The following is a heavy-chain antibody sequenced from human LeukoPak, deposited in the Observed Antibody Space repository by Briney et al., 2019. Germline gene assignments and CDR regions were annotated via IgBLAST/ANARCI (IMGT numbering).Heavy chain of an antibody. J-gene: IGHJ4*02. CDR1: GGSISSSSYY. Sequence: SETLSLTCTVSGGSISSSSYYWGWIRQPPGTGLEWIGSIYYSGSTYYNPSLKSRVTISVDTSKNQFSLKLSSVTAADTAVYYCARQILTGYIDYWGQGTLVTVSS. CDR2: IYYSGST. CDR3: ARQILTGYIDY. V-gene: IGHV4-39*01. D-gene: IGHD3-9*01.